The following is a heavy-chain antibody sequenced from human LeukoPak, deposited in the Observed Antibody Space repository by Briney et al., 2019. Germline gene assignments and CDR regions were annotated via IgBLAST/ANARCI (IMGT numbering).Heavy chain of an antibody. D-gene: IGHD5-12*01. CDR2: TYYSGST. CDR3: AREGYSGYKI. J-gene: IGHJ3*02. CDR1: GGSISSYY. Sequence: KTSETLSLTCTVSGGSISSYYWSWIRQPPGKGLEWIGYTYYSGSTNYNPSLKSRVTISVDTSKNQFSLKLSSVTAADTAVYYCAREGYSGYKIWGQGTMVTVSS. V-gene: IGHV4-59*01.